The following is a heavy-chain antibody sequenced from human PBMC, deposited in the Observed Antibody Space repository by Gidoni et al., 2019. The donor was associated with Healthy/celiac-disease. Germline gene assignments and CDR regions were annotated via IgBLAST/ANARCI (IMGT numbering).Heavy chain of an antibody. J-gene: IGHJ6*02. Sequence: QVQLVQSGAEVKKHGASVKVSCKASGYTFTSYGISWVRQAPGQGLEWMGWISAYNGNTNYAQKLQGRVTMTTDTSTSTAYMELRSLRADDTAVYYCARFGCSGGSCYSYYGMDVWGQGTTVTVSS. V-gene: IGHV1-18*01. CDR1: GYTFTSYG. D-gene: IGHD2-15*01. CDR2: ISAYNGNT. CDR3: ARFGCSGGSCYSYYGMDV.